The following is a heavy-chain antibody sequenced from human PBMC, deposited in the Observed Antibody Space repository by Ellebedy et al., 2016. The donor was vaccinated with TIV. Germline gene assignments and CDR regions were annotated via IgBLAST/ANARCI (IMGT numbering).Heavy chain of an antibody. Sequence: SLKISXVASGFSFSYYAMHWVRQVPGKGLEWVSGISWNSGSVGDADSVKGRFTISRDNAENSLYLQMDSLRAEDTALYYCTKDPSIMGTPSDWYFDLWGRGALVTVSS. V-gene: IGHV3-9*01. J-gene: IGHJ2*01. CDR3: TKDPSIMGTPSDWYFDL. D-gene: IGHD1-7*01. CDR1: GFSFSYYA. CDR2: ISWNSGSV.